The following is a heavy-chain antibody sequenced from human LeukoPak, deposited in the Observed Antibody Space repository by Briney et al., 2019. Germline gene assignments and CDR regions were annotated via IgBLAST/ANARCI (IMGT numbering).Heavy chain of an antibody. D-gene: IGHD3-22*01. CDR3: AKDLYYYDSSGYAFSYSYDY. J-gene: IGHJ4*02. V-gene: IGHV3-33*06. CDR1: GFTFSSYG. Sequence: GRSLRLSCAASGFTFSSYGMHWVRQAPGKGLEWVAVIWYDGSNKYYADSVKGRFTISRDNSKNTLYLQMNSLRAEDTAVYYCAKDLYYYDSSGYAFSYSYDYWGQGTLVTVSS. CDR2: IWYDGSNK.